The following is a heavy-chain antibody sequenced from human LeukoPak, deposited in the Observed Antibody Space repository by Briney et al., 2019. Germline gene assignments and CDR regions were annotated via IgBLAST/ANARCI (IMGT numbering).Heavy chain of an antibody. D-gene: IGHD3-22*01. CDR3: ARDSLYYYDSSGYYYWDY. V-gene: IGHV4-39*07. Sequence: SETLSLTCTVSGGSISSSSYYWGWIRQPPGKGLEWIASIYYSGSTYYNPSLKSRVTISVDTSKNQFSLKLSSVTAADTAVYYCARDSLYYYDSSGYYYWDYWGQGTLVTVSS. CDR2: IYYSGST. CDR1: GGSISSSSYY. J-gene: IGHJ4*02.